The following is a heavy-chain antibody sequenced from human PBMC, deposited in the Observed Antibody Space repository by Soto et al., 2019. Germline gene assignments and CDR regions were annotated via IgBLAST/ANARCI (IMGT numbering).Heavy chain of an antibody. J-gene: IGHJ6*02. CDR1: GYTFNRYQ. CDR3: ARHLGMDV. CDR2: INPSDGST. Sequence: QVQLVQSGAEVNKPGASVKISCKASGYTFNRYQMHWVRQAPGEGLEWMGIINPSDGSTSYAQKLQGRVPMTRDTSTSTVYMELNSLRCEDTAVYYCARHLGMDVWGQGTKVTVSS. V-gene: IGHV1-46*02.